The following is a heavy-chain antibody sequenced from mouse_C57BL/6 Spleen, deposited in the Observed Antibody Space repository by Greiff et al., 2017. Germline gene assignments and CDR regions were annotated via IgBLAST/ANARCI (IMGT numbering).Heavy chain of an antibody. Sequence: EVKLEESGGGLVQPGGSLSLSCAASGFTFTDYYMSWVRQPPGKALEWLGFIRNKANGYTTEYSVSVKGRFTISRDNSQSILYLQMNALRAEDSATYDCARAIYYYGSGYFDVWGTGTTVTVSS. V-gene: IGHV7-3*01. D-gene: IGHD1-1*01. CDR1: GFTFTDYY. J-gene: IGHJ1*03. CDR3: ARAIYYYGSGYFDV. CDR2: IRNKANGYTT.